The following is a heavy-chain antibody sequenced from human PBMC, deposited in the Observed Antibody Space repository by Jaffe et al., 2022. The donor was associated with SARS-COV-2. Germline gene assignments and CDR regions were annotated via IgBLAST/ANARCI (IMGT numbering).Heavy chain of an antibody. D-gene: IGHD3-22*01. CDR2: ISPGGGRT. CDR1: GYTFTKYS. V-gene: IGHV1-46*01. J-gene: IGHJ2*01. CDR3: ARDPSAYPYWYFDL. Sequence: QVQLVQSGAEVKKPGASVKVSCKASGYTFTKYSLHWVRQAPGQGLVWMGIISPGGGRTTFSQTFQGRVTMTRDTSTNTIYMELTSLRSDDTAVYYCARDPSAYPYWYFDLWGRGTLVTVSS.